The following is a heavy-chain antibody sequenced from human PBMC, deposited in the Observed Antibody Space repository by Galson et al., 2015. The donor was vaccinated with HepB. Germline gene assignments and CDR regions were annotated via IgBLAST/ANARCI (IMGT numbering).Heavy chain of an antibody. D-gene: IGHD2-21*01. Sequence: SLRLSCAASGFTFSSYGMHWVRQAPGKGLEWVAVISYDGSNKYYADSVKGRFTISRDNSKNTLYLQMNSLRAEDTAVYYCAKDIAYCGGDCYTTLDYWGQGTLVTVSS. CDR2: ISYDGSNK. CDR1: GFTFSSYG. V-gene: IGHV3-30*18. CDR3: AKDIAYCGGDCYTTLDY. J-gene: IGHJ4*02.